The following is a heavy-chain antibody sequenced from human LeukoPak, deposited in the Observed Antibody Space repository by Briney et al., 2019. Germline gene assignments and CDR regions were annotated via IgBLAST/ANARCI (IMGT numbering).Heavy chain of an antibody. CDR1: GFTFSSYA. D-gene: IGHD3-3*01. CDR3: AKVYDFWSGYWSY. J-gene: IGHJ4*02. CDR2: ISGSGGSA. Sequence: GGSLRLSCAASGFTFSSYAMSWVRQAPGKGLEWVSAISGSGGSAYYADSVKGRFTISRDNSKNTLYLQMNSLRAEDTAVYYCAKVYDFWSGYWSYWGQGTLVTVSS. V-gene: IGHV3-23*01.